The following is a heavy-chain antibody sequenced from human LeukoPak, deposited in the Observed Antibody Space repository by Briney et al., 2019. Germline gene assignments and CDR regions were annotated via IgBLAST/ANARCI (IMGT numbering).Heavy chain of an antibody. J-gene: IGHJ4*02. Sequence: PGGSLRLSCVVSGFTFSNYWMDWVRQAPAKGLEWVAFIRQDGRETNYAGSVKGRFTISRDNAKDSLYLQMNNLRVEDTAVYYCATRGDLSWFGALRHWSQGTVVTVSS. CDR2: IRQDGRET. CDR3: ATRGDLSWFGALRH. D-gene: IGHD3-16*02. CDR1: GFTFSNYW. V-gene: IGHV3-7*01.